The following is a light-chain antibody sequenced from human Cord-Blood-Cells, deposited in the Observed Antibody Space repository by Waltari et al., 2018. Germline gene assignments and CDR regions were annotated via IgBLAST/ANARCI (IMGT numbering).Light chain of an antibody. Sequence: DIVMTQSPDSLAVSLGERATINCKSSQSVLYSSNNKNYLAWYQQKPGQPPKLLIYWACTRESGIPDRFSGSGSRTDFTLTISSLQAEDVAVYYCQQYYSTPPWTFGQGTKVEIK. V-gene: IGKV4-1*01. CDR1: QSVLYSSNNKNY. J-gene: IGKJ1*01. CDR3: QQYYSTPPWT. CDR2: WAC.